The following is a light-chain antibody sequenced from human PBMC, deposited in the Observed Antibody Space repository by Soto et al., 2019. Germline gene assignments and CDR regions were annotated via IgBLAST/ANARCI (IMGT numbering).Light chain of an antibody. CDR2: EVT. CDR1: SSDVGGYNY. CDR3: TSWTTNNIPYV. Sequence: QSALTQPASVSGSPGQSISLSCTGSSSDVGGYNYVPWYQQHPGEAPKLLIYEVTHRPSGVSDRFSGSKSGSTASLTISGLQTDDEADYYCTSWTTNNIPYVFGTGTKLTVL. V-gene: IGLV2-14*03. J-gene: IGLJ1*01.